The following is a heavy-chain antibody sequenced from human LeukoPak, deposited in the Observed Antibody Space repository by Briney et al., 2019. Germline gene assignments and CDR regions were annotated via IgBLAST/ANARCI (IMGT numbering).Heavy chain of an antibody. CDR2: INPNSGDT. V-gene: IGHV1-2*02. D-gene: IGHD5-18*01. J-gene: IGHJ4*02. CDR1: GYTFTDYY. Sequence: ASVKVSCKASGYTFTDYYMHWVRQAPGQGLEWMGWINPNSGDTNYAQKFQGRVTVTRDTSISTAYMELSSLTSDDTADDTAVYYCARDLKLIGGYSYGFGYWGQGTLVTVSS. CDR3: ARDLKLIGGYSYGFGY.